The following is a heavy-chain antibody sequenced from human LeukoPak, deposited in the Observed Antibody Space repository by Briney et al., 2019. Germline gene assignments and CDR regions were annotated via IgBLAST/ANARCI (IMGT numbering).Heavy chain of an antibody. J-gene: IGHJ4*02. CDR2: ISWNSGSI. CDR1: GFTFDDYA. Sequence: TGRSLRLSCAASGFTFDDYATHWVRQAPGKGLEWVSGISWNSGSIGYADSVKGRFTISRDNAKNSLYLQMNSLRAEDTALYYCAKAFGIAVAGRKGYFDYWGQGTLVTVSS. CDR3: AKAFGIAVAGRKGYFDY. V-gene: IGHV3-9*01. D-gene: IGHD6-19*01.